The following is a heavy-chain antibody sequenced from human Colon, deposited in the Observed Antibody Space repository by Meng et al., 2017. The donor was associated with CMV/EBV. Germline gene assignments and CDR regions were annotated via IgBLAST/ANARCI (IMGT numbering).Heavy chain of an antibody. J-gene: IGHJ4*02. D-gene: IGHD6-19*01. CDR3: SPVDDY. Sequence: GGSLRLSCVASGLTFSSHWMHWVRQAAGKGLEWVAGGNGDGSQTFHADSVKGRFTISRDNTKNTVYLQMNSLRAEDTATYYCSPVDDYWGRGTLVTVSS. CDR1: GLTFSSHW. CDR2: GNGDGSQT. V-gene: IGHV3-74*01.